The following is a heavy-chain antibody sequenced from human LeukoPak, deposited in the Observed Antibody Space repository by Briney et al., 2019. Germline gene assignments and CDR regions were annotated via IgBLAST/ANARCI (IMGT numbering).Heavy chain of an antibody. CDR3: ARISYYGSGSYYADFDY. J-gene: IGHJ4*02. CDR1: AFSFSNYG. Sequence: GGSLRLSCAASAFSFSNYGMHWVRQAPGKGLEWVALIRYDGSNKDYADSVKGRFTISRDNSKNTLYLQMNSLRAEDTAVYYCARISYYGSGSYYADFDYWGQGTLVTVSS. D-gene: IGHD3-10*01. V-gene: IGHV3-30*19. CDR2: IRYDGSNK.